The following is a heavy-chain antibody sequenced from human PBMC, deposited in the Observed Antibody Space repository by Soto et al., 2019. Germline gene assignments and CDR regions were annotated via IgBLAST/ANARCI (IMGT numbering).Heavy chain of an antibody. CDR1: GYTFTSYA. Sequence: ASVKVSGKASGYTFTSYAMHWVRQAPGQRLEWMGWINAGNGNTKYSQKFQGRVTITRDTSASTAYMELSSLRSEDTAVYYCARVFVLGYCSSTSCYSGWFDPWGQGTLVTVSS. V-gene: IGHV1-3*01. D-gene: IGHD2-2*02. CDR3: ARVFVLGYCSSTSCYSGWFDP. J-gene: IGHJ5*02. CDR2: INAGNGNT.